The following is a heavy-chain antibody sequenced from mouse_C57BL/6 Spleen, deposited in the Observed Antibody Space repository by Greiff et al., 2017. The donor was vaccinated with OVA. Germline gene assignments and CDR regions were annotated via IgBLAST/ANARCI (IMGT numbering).Heavy chain of an antibody. CDR3: ASDITSGNWYFDV. Sequence: QVQLQQPGAELVKPGASVKLSCKASGYTFTSYWMHWVKQRTGRGLEWIGRIDPNRGGTKKNEKFKSKATRTVDKPSSTAYMQLSSLTSEDSAVYYCASDITSGNWYFDVWGTGTTVTVSS. CDR2: IDPNRGGT. CDR1: GYTFTSYW. D-gene: IGHD1-1*01. J-gene: IGHJ1*03. V-gene: IGHV1-72*01.